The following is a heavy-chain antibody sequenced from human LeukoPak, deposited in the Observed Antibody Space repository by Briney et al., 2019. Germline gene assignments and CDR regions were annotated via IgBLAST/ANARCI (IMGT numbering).Heavy chain of an antibody. V-gene: IGHV3-30*02. CDR3: ARGSVRGAAYYYYMDV. CDR2: IRYDGSNT. CDR1: GFIFSSYG. Sequence: GGSLRLSCAASGFIFSSYGMHWVRQAPGKGLEWVAFIRYDGSNTYYADSVKGRFTISRDTSKNTLYLQMNSLRAEDTAVYYCARGSVRGAAYYYYMDVWGKGTTVTISS. J-gene: IGHJ6*03. D-gene: IGHD3-10*01.